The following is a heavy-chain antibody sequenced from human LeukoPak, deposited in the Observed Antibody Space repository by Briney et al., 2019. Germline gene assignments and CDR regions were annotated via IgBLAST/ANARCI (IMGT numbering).Heavy chain of an antibody. V-gene: IGHV5-51*01. D-gene: IGHD2-15*01. CDR3: ARLPHTNYCSGGSCYAYYYYYMDV. CDR1: GYSFTTYW. CDR2: IYPGDSDT. J-gene: IGHJ6*03. Sequence: GESLKISCKGSGYSFTTYWIGWVRQMPGKGLEWMGIIYPGDSDTRYSPSFQGQVTISADKSISTAYLQWSSLKASDTAMYYCARLPHTNYCSGGSCYAYYYYYMDVWGKGTTVTVSS.